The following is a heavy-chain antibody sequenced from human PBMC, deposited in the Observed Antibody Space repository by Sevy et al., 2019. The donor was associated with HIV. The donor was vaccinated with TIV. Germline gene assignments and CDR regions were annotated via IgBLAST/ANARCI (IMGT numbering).Heavy chain of an antibody. J-gene: IGHJ3*01. D-gene: IGHD2-8*01. CDR2: ISYDGAVR. CDR3: AREAGYSTKNDAFAF. CDR1: GLTFRSHA. Sequence: GGSLRLSCVASGLTFRSHAMHWVRQAPGKGLEWVTVISYDGAVRYYGESVKGRFTVSRDNSKNTLYLQMNSLRPDDTAVYYCAREAGYSTKNDAFAFWGQGTMVTVSS. V-gene: IGHV3-30-3*01.